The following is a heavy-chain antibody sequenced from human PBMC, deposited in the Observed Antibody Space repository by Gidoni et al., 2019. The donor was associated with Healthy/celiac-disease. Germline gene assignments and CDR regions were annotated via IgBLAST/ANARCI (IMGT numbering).Heavy chain of an antibody. J-gene: IGHJ3*02. CDR1: GGSISSSSYY. V-gene: IGHV4-39*01. CDR2: IYYSGST. Sequence: QLQLQESGPGLVKPSETLSLTCTVSGGSISSSSYYWGWIRQPPGKGLEWIGSIYYSGSTYYNPSLKSRVTISVNTSKNQFSLKLSSVTAADTAVYYCARQDNLAGVHDAFDIWGQGTGVTVSS. D-gene: IGHD1-20*01. CDR3: ARQDNLAGVHDAFDI.